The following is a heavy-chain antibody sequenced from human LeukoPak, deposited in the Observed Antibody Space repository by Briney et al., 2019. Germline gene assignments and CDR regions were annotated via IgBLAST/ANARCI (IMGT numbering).Heavy chain of an antibody. V-gene: IGHV3-9*01. Sequence: PGRSLRLSCLASGFTFDDYAKHWVRQAPGKGLEWVSGISWNSGSIDYADSVKGRFTITRDNAKKSLNLQMNSLRPEDTALYYCVKVSGYSYGYFDFWGQGTLVTVSS. CDR2: ISWNSGSI. CDR1: GFTFDDYA. D-gene: IGHD5-18*01. CDR3: VKVSGYSYGYFDF. J-gene: IGHJ4*02.